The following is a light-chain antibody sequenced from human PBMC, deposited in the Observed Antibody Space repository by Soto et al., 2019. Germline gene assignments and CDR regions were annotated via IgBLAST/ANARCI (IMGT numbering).Light chain of an antibody. CDR2: RAS. CDR1: QSVIDW. J-gene: IGKJ1*01. V-gene: IGKV1-5*03. CDR3: QHDSAFSPWA. Sequence: DIQMTQSPSTLSASVGDRVTITCRASQSVIDWLAWFRQKPGKPPNVLIYRASALKSGVPSRFSGNGSGTEFHLTISSLQPDDFSTYYCQHDSAFSPWAFGEGTKVDIK.